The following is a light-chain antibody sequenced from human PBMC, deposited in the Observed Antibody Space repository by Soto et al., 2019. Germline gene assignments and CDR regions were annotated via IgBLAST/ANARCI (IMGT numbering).Light chain of an antibody. CDR1: QDVSSW. CDR2: VVS. CDR3: QPANSFPWT. J-gene: IGKJ1*01. V-gene: IGKV1-12*01. Sequence: DIQMTQSPSSVSASVGDRVTITCRASQDVSSWLAWYQQKPGKAPKLLIYVVSRLQSGVPSRFSVTGSGTDFTLTISSIQSHDFATCYCQPANSFPWTFGQGTNVEIK.